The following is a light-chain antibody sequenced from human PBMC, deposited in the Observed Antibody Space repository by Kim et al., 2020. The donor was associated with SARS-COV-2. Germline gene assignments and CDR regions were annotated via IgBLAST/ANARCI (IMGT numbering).Light chain of an antibody. CDR2: GVS. J-gene: IGLJ2*01. V-gene: IGLV2-14*04. Sequence: WITASGPGTSSEVGGYDYVSWYQQHPGKAPKLMIYGVSKRPSGVSNHFSASKSGNTASLTISGLQAEDEADYYCSSYSSSSFVVFGGGTQLTVL. CDR1: SSEVGGYDY. CDR3: SSYSSSSFVV.